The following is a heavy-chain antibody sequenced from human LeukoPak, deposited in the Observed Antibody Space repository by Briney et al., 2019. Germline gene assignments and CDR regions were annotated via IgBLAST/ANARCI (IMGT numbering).Heavy chain of an antibody. CDR2: ISYDGSNK. D-gene: IGHD4-17*01. CDR3: AKDTRTTVTTDGAFDI. V-gene: IGHV3-30*18. Sequence: QPGGSLRLSCAASGFTFSSYGMHWVRQAPGKGLEWVAVISYDGSNKYYADYVKGRFTISRDNSKNSLYLQMNSLRAEDTALYYCAKDTRTTVTTDGAFDIWGQGTMVTVSS. J-gene: IGHJ3*02. CDR1: GFTFSSYG.